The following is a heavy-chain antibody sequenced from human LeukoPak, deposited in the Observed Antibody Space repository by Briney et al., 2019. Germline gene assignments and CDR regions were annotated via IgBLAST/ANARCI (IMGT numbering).Heavy chain of an antibody. CDR1: GASISSSSDY. Sequence: SETLSLTCSVSGASISSSSDYWGWIRQPPGKGLEWIGMVYYRGSTYYSSSLKSRVTISIDTSNNHFSLRLNSVTAADTAVYYCARPFFWSGYYNFRGENWFDPWGQGTLVTVSS. J-gene: IGHJ5*02. CDR3: ARPFFWSGYYNFRGENWFDP. CDR2: VYYRGST. D-gene: IGHD3-3*01. V-gene: IGHV4-39*07.